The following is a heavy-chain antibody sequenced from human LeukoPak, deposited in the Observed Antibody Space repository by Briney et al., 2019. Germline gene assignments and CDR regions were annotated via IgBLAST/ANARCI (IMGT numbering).Heavy chain of an antibody. CDR3: AKDILAAAGTCFDY. J-gene: IGHJ4*02. CDR2: ISGSGGST. D-gene: IGHD6-13*01. Sequence: GGSLRLSCAASGFTFSSYAMSWVRQAPGKGLEWVSAISGSGGSTYYADSVKGRFTISRDNAKNSLYLQMNSLRAEDTALYYCAKDILAAAGTCFDYWGQGTLVTVSS. V-gene: IGHV3-23*01. CDR1: GFTFSSYA.